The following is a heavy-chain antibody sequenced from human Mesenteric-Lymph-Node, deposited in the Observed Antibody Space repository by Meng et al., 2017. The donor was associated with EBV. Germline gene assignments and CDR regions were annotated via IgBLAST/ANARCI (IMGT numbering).Heavy chain of an antibody. Sequence: QVQLQGSGPGLVKASETLSLTCTVSGGSVSSGSQYWSWIRQPPGKGLEWIGYIYYSGSTKYNPSLKSRVTMSVDTSKNQFSLRLNSVTAADTAVYYCAGSGSGSYYAIYYFDFWGQGTLVTVSS. J-gene: IGHJ4*02. CDR2: IYYSGST. V-gene: IGHV4-61*01. CDR1: GGSVSSGSQY. D-gene: IGHD3-10*01. CDR3: AGSGSGSYYAIYYFDF.